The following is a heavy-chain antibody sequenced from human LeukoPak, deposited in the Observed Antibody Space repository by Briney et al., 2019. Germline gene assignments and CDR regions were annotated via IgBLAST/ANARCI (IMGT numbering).Heavy chain of an antibody. J-gene: IGHJ3*02. CDR2: INSDWSST. D-gene: IGHD1-14*01. CDR1: GFTFSNYA. CDR3: ARVGPGVLAAFDI. V-gene: IGHV3-74*01. Sequence: GGSLRLSCVASGFTFSNYAMIWVRQAPGKGLVWVSRINSDWSSTSYADSVKGRFTISRDNAKNTLYPQMNSLRAEDTAVYYCARVGPGVLAAFDIWGQGTMVTVSS.